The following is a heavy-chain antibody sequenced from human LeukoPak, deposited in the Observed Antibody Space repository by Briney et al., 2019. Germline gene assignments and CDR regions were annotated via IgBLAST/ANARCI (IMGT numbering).Heavy chain of an antibody. Sequence: QAGGSLRLSCAASGFTFTSYAMSWVRQAPGKGLEWVSTISGSGGSTYYADSVKGRFTISRDSSKNTLYLQMNSLRAEDTAVNYCAKAPRSETLAYFDYWGQGTLVTVSS. CDR2: ISGSGGST. CDR3: AKAPRSETLAYFDY. V-gene: IGHV3-23*01. CDR1: GFTFTSYA. J-gene: IGHJ4*02.